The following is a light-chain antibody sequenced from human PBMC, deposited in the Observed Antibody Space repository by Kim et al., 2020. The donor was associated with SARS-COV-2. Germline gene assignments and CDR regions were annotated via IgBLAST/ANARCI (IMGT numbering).Light chain of an antibody. CDR2: SND. V-gene: IGLV1-44*01. CDR1: SSNIGSNS. Sequence: SELTQPPSASGTPGQRVTISCSGSSSNIGSNSVNWYQQLPGTAPKLLIYSNDQRPSGVPARFFGSKSGTSASLAICGLQSEDEADHYCATWDDTLSGRVFGGGTQLTVL. J-gene: IGLJ3*02. CDR3: ATWDDTLSGRV.